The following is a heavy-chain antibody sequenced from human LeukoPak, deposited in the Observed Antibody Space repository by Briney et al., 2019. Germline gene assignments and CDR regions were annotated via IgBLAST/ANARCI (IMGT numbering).Heavy chain of an antibody. Sequence: SETLSLTCTVSGGSISSYYWSWIRQPPGKGLEWIGYISYSGSTSNNPSLKSRVTISVDTSKNQFSLKLSSVTAADTAVYYCARALSSYWDYWGQGTLVTVSS. D-gene: IGHD3-3*01. CDR1: GGSISSYY. V-gene: IGHV4-59*01. J-gene: IGHJ4*02. CDR2: ISYSGST. CDR3: ARALSSYWDY.